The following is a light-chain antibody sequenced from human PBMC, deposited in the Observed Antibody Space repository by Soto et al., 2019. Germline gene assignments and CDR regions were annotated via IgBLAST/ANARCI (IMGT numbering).Light chain of an antibody. V-gene: IGLV4-69*01. Sequence: QLVLTQSPSASASLGASVNLTCTRSSGHSSYAIAWHQQQPEKGPRYLMKVNSDGSHIKGDGIPYRFSGSSSRAERYLTISSLQSEDEADYYCQTWGNGIRVFGGGTKLTVL. J-gene: IGLJ3*02. CDR3: QTWGNGIRV. CDR1: SGHSSYA. CDR2: VNSDGSH.